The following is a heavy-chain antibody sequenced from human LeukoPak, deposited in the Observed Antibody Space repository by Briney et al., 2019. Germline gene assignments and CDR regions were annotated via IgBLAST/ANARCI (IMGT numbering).Heavy chain of an antibody. CDR3: ARDYQPPDNYYFYMDV. J-gene: IGHJ6*03. CDR1: GFTFSSYW. Sequence: GGSLRLSCEVSGFTFSSYWMSWVRQAPGKGLECVANIKQDGSEKSYVDSVKGRFTISRDNAKKSLFMYMNSLRAEDTAVYYCARDYQPPDNYYFYMDVWGKGTPVTVSS. CDR2: IKQDGSEK. V-gene: IGHV3-7*01. D-gene: IGHD2-2*01.